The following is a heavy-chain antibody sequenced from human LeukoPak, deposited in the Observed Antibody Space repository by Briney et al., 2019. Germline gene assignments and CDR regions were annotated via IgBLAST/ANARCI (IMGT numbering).Heavy chain of an antibody. J-gene: IGHJ6*02. D-gene: IGHD3-22*01. CDR3: ARGHLNYYDSSGYYQTTYYYYYYGMDV. CDR1: GGSISSYY. Sequence: SETLSLTCTVSGGSISSYYWSWIRQPPGKGLEWIGEINHSGSTNYNPSLKSRVTISVDTSKNQFSLKLSSVTAADTAVYYCARGHLNYYDSSGYYQTTYYYYYYGMDVWGQGTTVTVSS. V-gene: IGHV4-34*01. CDR2: INHSGST.